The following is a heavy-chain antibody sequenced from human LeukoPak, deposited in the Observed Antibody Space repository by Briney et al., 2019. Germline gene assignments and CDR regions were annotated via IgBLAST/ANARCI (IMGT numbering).Heavy chain of an antibody. J-gene: IGHJ5*02. Sequence: PGGSLRLSCAASGFTFSSYWMAWVRQAPGKGLEWVANIRQDGSELYYVDSVKGRFTISRDNAKGSLYLQMNSLRAEDTAVYYCARGGHGWFDPWGQGTLVTVSS. CDR2: IRQDGSEL. CDR1: GFTFSSYW. CDR3: ARGGHGWFDP. V-gene: IGHV3-7*05.